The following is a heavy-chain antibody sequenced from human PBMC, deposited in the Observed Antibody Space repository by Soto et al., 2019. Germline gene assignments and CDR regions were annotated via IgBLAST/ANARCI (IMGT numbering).Heavy chain of an antibody. V-gene: IGHV3-30*18. CDR2: ISYDGSNK. Sequence: GGSLRLSCAASGFTFSSYGMHWVRQAPGKGLEWVAVISYDGSNKYYADSVKGRFTISRDNSKNTLYLQMNSLRAEDTAVYYCAKDADSSSWSALDYWGQGTLVTVSS. D-gene: IGHD6-13*01. CDR1: GFTFSSYG. J-gene: IGHJ4*02. CDR3: AKDADSSSWSALDY.